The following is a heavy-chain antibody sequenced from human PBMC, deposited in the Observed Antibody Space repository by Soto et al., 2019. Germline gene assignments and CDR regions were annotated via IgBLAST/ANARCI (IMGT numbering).Heavy chain of an antibody. CDR1: GCSITSDTYY. V-gene: IGHV4-39*01. CDR2: IYYSGST. Sequence: SDTLSLTFTASGCSITSDTYYWGWILQPPGKGLEWIGTIYYSGSTYYNPSLRSRLTISVDTSKNQFSLMLSAVTAADTAVYYCARHSLGLAGNWFDAWGRGTLVTVSS. CDR3: ARHSLGLAGNWFDA. J-gene: IGHJ5*02. D-gene: IGHD6-19*01.